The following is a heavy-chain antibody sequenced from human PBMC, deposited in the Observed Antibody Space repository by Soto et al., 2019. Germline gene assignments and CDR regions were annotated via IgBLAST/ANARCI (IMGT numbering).Heavy chain of an antibody. Sequence: QVHLVQSGAEVKRPGSSVRVSCRASGGTFYTYAFTWVRQAPGQGLEWMGGITPMIGTTKYAQKFHGRVTVSADESASTAYMELSNLSSDDTAGYYCARDVSVMTSVFGFWGQGTLITVSS. CDR2: ITPMIGTT. D-gene: IGHD3-10*01. CDR1: GGTFYTYA. CDR3: ARDVSVMTSVFGF. V-gene: IGHV1-69*01. J-gene: IGHJ4*02.